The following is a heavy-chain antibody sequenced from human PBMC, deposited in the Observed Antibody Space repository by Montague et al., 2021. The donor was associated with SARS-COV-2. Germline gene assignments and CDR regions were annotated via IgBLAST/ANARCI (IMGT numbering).Heavy chain of an antibody. J-gene: IGHJ5*02. V-gene: IGHV3-74*01. CDR2: INIDGSGT. D-gene: IGHD2-2*03. Sequence: SLRLSCAASGFIFSNYWMHWVRQAPGKGLVWVSRINIDGSGTSYADSVKGRFTISRDNAKNTLYLQMNSLRAEDTAVYYCASWISGGAGTVSWGQGNLVT. CDR1: GFIFSNYW. CDR3: ASWISGGAGTVS.